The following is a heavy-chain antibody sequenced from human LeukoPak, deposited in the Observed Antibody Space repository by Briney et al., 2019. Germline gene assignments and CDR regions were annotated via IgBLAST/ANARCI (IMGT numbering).Heavy chain of an antibody. V-gene: IGHV1-46*01. J-gene: IGHJ4*01. D-gene: IGHD2-8*02. CDR3: ARGGHLRYDDTGVDF. Sequence: ASVKVSCKASGYIFTNYFMHWVRQAPGQGLEWMGLINPSGSRTNYAQKFQGRVTMTRDTSTSTVYMDLSSLRSDDTAVYYCARGGHLRYDDTGVDFWGHGTLVTVSS. CDR2: INPSGSRT. CDR1: GYIFTNYF.